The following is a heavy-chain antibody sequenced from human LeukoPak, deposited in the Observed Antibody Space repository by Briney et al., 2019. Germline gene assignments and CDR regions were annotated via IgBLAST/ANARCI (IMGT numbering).Heavy chain of an antibody. Sequence: SETLSLTCTVSGGSISSSSYYWGWIRQPPGKGLEWIGSIYYSGSTYYNPSLKSRVTISVDTSKNQFSLKLSSVTAADTAVYYCARNNWGLTPGGYWGQGTLVTVSS. CDR1: GGSISSSSYY. V-gene: IGHV4-39*07. J-gene: IGHJ4*02. CDR2: IYYSGST. CDR3: ARNNWGLTPGGY. D-gene: IGHD7-27*01.